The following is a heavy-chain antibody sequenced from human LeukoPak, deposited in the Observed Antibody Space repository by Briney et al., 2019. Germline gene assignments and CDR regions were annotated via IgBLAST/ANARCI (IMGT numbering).Heavy chain of an antibody. J-gene: IGHJ4*02. CDR3: ARVTEAPYYFDY. Sequence: GGSLRLSCAAPGFTFDSSAMSWVRQAPGKGLEWVSSISSSSSYIYYAGSVKGRFTNSRDNAKNSLYLQMNSLRAEDTAVYYCARVTEAPYYFDYWGQGTLVTVSS. CDR2: ISSSSSYI. CDR1: GFTFDSSA. V-gene: IGHV3-21*01.